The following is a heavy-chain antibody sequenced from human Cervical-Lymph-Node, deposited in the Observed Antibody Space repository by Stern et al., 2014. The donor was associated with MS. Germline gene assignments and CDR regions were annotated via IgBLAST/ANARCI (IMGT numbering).Heavy chain of an antibody. Sequence: EVQLVESGGGLVQPGRSLRLSCAAAGFAFDDYAMHWVRQAPGKGLEWVSGISWSGTKIGYADSVKGRFTISRDNAKNSLFLQMNNLRAEDTALYYCATANYEFGYYGMDVWGQVTAVTVS. CDR3: ATANYEFGYYGMDV. CDR1: GFAFDDYA. D-gene: IGHD3-3*01. V-gene: IGHV3-9*01. CDR2: ISWSGTKI. J-gene: IGHJ6*02.